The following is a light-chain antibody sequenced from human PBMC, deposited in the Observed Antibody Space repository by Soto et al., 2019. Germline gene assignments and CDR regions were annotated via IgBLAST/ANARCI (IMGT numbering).Light chain of an antibody. Sequence: EIVLTQPPGTLSLSPGESATLSCRTSQSIRSSYLAWYQQKPGQAPRLLIYATSSRATGIPDRFSGSGSGTDFTLTISRLEPEDSAVYYCQLYGRSPFTFGPGTKVDIK. CDR3: QLYGRSPFT. CDR2: ATS. V-gene: IGKV3-20*01. CDR1: QSIRSSY. J-gene: IGKJ3*01.